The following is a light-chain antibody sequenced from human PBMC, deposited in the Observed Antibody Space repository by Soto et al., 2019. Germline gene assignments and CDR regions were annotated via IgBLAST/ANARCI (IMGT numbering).Light chain of an antibody. Sequence: DIQMTQSPSSLSASVGDRVTITCRASQGINNNLAWFQQKPGKAPKSLIYAASNLQSGVPSKFSGRGSGTDCPLTISPLQPENFEPYYGHRNNSSPIPFGQGPRLEI. J-gene: IGKJ5*01. CDR2: AAS. V-gene: IGKV1-16*02. CDR3: HRNNSSPIP. CDR1: QGINNN.